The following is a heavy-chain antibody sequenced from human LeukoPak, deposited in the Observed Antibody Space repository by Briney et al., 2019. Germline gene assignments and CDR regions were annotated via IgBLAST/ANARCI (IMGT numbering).Heavy chain of an antibody. D-gene: IGHD2-8*01. CDR3: STDPRLLIY. CDR1: GFTFSSYG. J-gene: IGHJ4*01. V-gene: IGHV3-30*02. Sequence: GGSLRLSCAASGFTFSSYGMHWVRQAPGKGLEWVAFIRYDGINKYYADSVKGRFTVSRDNSKNTLYLQMNSLRPEDTALYYCSTDPRLLIYWGHGTLVTVSS. CDR2: IRYDGINK.